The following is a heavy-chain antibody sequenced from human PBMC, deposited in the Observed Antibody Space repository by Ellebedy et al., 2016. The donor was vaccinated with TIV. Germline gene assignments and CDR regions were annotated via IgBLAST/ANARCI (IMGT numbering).Heavy chain of an antibody. CDR1: GNNFIGYY. Sequence: SVKVSCXPSGNNFIGYYIHWVRQAPGQGLEWMGGIIPIFGTANYAQKFQGRVTITADESTSTAYMELSSLRSEDTAVYYCAGPRGHCSGGSCPENYYYYGMDVWGQGTTVTVSS. CDR3: AGPRGHCSGGSCPENYYYYGMDV. D-gene: IGHD2-15*01. CDR2: IIPIFGTA. J-gene: IGHJ6*02. V-gene: IGHV1-69*13.